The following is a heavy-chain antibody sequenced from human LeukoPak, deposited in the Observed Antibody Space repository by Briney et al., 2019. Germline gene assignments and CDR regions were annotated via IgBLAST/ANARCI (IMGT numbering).Heavy chain of an antibody. V-gene: IGHV1-8*01. Sequence: ASVKVSCKASGYTFTSYDINWVRQATGQGLEWMGWMNPNSGNTGYAQNFQGRVTMTRNSSISTAYMELRSLRSEDTAVYYCARDRAEGAFDIWDQGTMVTVSS. J-gene: IGHJ3*02. CDR3: ARDRAEGAFDI. CDR2: MNPNSGNT. CDR1: GYTFTSYD. D-gene: IGHD3-10*01.